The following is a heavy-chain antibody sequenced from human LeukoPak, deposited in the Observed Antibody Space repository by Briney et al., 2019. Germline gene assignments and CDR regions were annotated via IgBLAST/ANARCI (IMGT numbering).Heavy chain of an antibody. D-gene: IGHD3-10*01. CDR3: ACETGFGELLSS. CDR1: GFTFSSYS. J-gene: IGHJ4*02. CDR2: ISSSSSYI. Sequence: PGGSLRLSCAASGFTFSSYSMNWVRQAPGKGLEWVSSISSSSSYIYYADSVKGRFTISRDNAKNSLYLQMNSLRAEDTAVYYCACETGFGELLSSWGQGTLVTVSS. V-gene: IGHV3-21*01.